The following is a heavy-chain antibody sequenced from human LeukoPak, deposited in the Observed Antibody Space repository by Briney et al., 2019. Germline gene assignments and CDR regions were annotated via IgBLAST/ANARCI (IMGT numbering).Heavy chain of an antibody. D-gene: IGHD1-1*01. Sequence: PGGSLRLSCAASGFTINSYWMSWVRQPPGKGLEWVGNIEKDGSDKYYVDSVKGRFTISRDNAKNSLYLQMSSLRAEDTAVYYCARGSDWNHDVSFTWGQGTLVTVSS. CDR1: GFTINSYW. V-gene: IGHV3-7*02. J-gene: IGHJ5*02. CDR3: ARGSDWNHDVSFT. CDR2: IEKDGSDK.